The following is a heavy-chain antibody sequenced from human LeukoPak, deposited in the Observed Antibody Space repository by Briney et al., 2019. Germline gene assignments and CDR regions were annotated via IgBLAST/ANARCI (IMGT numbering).Heavy chain of an antibody. J-gene: IGHJ4*02. V-gene: IGHV1-24*01. D-gene: IGHD3-10*01. CDR2: FDPEDGET. CDR3: ATAHPTMVRGVIIKPLDY. Sequence: ASVKVSCKVSGYTLTELSMHWVRQAPGKGLEWMGGFDPEDGETIYAQKFQGRVTMTEDTSTDTAYMELSSLRSEDTAVYYCATAHPTMVRGVIIKPLDYWGQGTLVTVSS. CDR1: GYTLTELS.